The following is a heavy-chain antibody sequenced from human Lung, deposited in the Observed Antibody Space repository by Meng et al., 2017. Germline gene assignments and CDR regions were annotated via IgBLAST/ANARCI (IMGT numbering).Heavy chain of an antibody. V-gene: IGHV1-69*13. J-gene: IGHJ4*02. CDR1: GGSFSTHT. CDR3: ARGRRNEPLFDY. D-gene: IGHD1-14*01. Sequence: QVQLVQSGAVVKKPGSSVKVACKTSGGSFSTHTFSWVRQAPGQGLEWMGGLIAVFDKTKAAPRFQDRVTFTADESTSTAYMELSSLTFDDTAVYFCARGRRNEPLFDYWGQGTLVTVS. CDR2: LIAVFDKT.